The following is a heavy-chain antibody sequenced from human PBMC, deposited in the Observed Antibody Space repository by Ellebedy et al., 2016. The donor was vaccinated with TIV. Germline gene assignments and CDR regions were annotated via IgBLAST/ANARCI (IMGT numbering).Heavy chain of an antibody. Sequence: AASVKVSCKVSGYTLTKLSIHWVRQAPGEGLEWVGRLDPEDGETISAQKFQGRVTMTEDRSTDTAYMELSSLRSEDTAAYYCALQWGTSLDVWGQGTTVSVSS. CDR3: ALQWGTSLDV. CDR1: GYTLTKLS. CDR2: LDPEDGET. D-gene: IGHD3-16*01. J-gene: IGHJ6*02. V-gene: IGHV1-24*01.